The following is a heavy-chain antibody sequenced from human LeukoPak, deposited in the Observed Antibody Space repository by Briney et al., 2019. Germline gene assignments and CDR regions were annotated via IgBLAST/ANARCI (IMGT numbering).Heavy chain of an antibody. CDR3: ARKKSGSYGYLDL. J-gene: IGHJ2*01. Sequence: GGSLRLSCAASGFTFSSYEMNWVRQAPGKGLEWVSYISRSGSAIYYADSVKGRFTISRDNAKNSLYLRMNSLRTEDTAVYYCARKKSGSYGYLDLWGRGTLVTVSS. CDR1: GFTFSSYE. V-gene: IGHV3-48*03. D-gene: IGHD1-26*01. CDR2: ISRSGSAI.